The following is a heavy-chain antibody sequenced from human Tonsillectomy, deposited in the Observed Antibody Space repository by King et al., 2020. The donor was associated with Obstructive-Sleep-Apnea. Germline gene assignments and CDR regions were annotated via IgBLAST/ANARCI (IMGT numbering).Heavy chain of an antibody. Sequence: VQLQESGPGLVKPSQALSLTCAVSGGSISSGGYSWNWIRQPPGKGLEWIGYIYSSGSTYYNPSLKSRLTISIDTSKNQFSLKLTSLTAADTAVYYCARGSATVGHFDYWGQGTLVTVSS. D-gene: IGHD4-23*01. CDR2: IYSSGST. V-gene: IGHV4-30-4*07. CDR3: ARGSATVGHFDY. CDR1: GGSISSGGYS. J-gene: IGHJ4*02.